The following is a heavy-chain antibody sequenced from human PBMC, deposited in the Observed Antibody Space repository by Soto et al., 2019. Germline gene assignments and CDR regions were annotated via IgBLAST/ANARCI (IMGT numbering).Heavy chain of an antibody. D-gene: IGHD3-3*01. CDR1: GYPVTAYY. CDR3: ARGGGVGVAGSAAFDM. Sequence: QLHLVQSGAVVKKPGASVTVSCSASGYPVTAYYMHWVRQAPGGLEWMGGINPATGAAKYTQTFQGRVTMTRDTSTSTVFMELSGLTSEDTAVFYCARGGGVGVAGSAAFDMWGQGTLVTVSS. CDR2: INPATGAA. V-gene: IGHV1-2*02. J-gene: IGHJ3*02.